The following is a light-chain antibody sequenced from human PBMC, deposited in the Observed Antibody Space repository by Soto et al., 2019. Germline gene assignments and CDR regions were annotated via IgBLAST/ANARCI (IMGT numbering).Light chain of an antibody. CDR1: QGMSTY. V-gene: IGKV1-9*01. Sequence: DIQLTQSPSFLSASVGDTVTITCRASQGMSTYLAWYQQKPGKVPKLLIRSASTLQSWVPPRFSGGGSGTEFTLTSSTLQPDDSGIYYCQQLNGYQLAFGGGTNVEIK. CDR2: SAS. J-gene: IGKJ4*01. CDR3: QQLNGYQLA.